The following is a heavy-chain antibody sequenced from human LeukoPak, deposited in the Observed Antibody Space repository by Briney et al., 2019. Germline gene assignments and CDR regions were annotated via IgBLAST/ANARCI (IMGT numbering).Heavy chain of an antibody. CDR3: ATYRQVLLPFES. D-gene: IGHD5-18*01. CDR1: GFTFSTFA. CDR2: IFPSGGEI. V-gene: IGHV3-23*01. J-gene: IGHJ4*02. Sequence: GGSLRLSCAASGFTFSTFAMIWVRQPPGKGLERVSSIFPSGGEIHYADSVRGRFTISRDNSKSILSLQMNSLRAEDTAIYYCATYRQVLLPFESWGQGTLVTVSS.